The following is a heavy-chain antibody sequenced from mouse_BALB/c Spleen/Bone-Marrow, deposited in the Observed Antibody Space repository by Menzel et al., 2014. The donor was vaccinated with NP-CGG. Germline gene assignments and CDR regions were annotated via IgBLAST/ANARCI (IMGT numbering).Heavy chain of an antibody. CDR3: AREDRYEAYFPY. V-gene: IGHV3-1*02. CDR1: GYSITSGYG. D-gene: IGHD2-14*01. Sequence: EVQLQQSGPDLEKPSQSLSLTCTVTGYSITSGYGWHWIRQFPGNKLEWMAYIHYSGSTNYNPSLKGRISITRDTSKNQFFLQLNSVTTEDTATYYCAREDRYEAYFPYWGQGTLFTVSA. J-gene: IGHJ3*01. CDR2: IHYSGST.